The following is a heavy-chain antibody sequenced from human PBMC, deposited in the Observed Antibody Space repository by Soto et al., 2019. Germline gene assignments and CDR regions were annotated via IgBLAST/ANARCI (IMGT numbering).Heavy chain of an antibody. CDR1: GGSISSYY. CDR2: IYYSGST. CDR3: ARRIAVKLPLYYYYYMDV. D-gene: IGHD6-19*01. J-gene: IGHJ6*03. V-gene: IGHV4-59*08. Sequence: SETLSLTCTVSGGSISSYYWSWIRQPPGKGLEWIGYIYYSGSTNYNPSLKSRVTISVDTSKNQFSLKLSSVTAADTAVYYCARRIAVKLPLYYYYYMDVWGKGTTVTVS.